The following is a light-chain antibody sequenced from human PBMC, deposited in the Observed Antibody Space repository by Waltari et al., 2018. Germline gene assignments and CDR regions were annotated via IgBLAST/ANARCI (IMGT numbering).Light chain of an antibody. CDR3: QVWACSDYDVA. CDR2: DNS. CDR1: NIGVYG. V-gene: IGLV3-21*02. J-gene: IGLJ2*01. Sequence: SFVLTQAPSVSVAPGQTASTTCGGNNIGVYGARWNHLHPCQAPVLVVYDNSARPSGIPERFSGSSSANTATLTISRVEAGDEADYYCQVWACSDYDVAFGGGTKL.